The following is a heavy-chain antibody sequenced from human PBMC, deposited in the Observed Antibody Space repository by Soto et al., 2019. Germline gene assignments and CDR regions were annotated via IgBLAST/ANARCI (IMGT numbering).Heavy chain of an antibody. CDR1: GGPFGNYA. V-gene: IGHV1-69*06. J-gene: IGHJ4*02. D-gene: IGHD5-18*01. Sequence: GGSVKVACKASGGPFGNYAISWVRQVPGQGLEWMGGIIPMFGTANYAQMYQGRVTITADKSTSTAYMEQSSLRSEDTALSYSALKNGYNCRGHFDYWGQGTLVTVSS. CDR3: ALKNGYNCRGHFDY. CDR2: IIPMFGTA.